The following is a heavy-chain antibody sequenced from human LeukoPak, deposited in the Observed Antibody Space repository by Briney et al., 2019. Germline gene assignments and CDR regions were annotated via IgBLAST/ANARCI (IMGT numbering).Heavy chain of an antibody. D-gene: IGHD6-19*01. J-gene: IGHJ4*02. Sequence: GGSLRLSCAASGFTFSSYDMHWVRQATGKGLEWVSAIGTAGDTYYPGSVKGRFTISRENAKNSLYLQMNSLRAEDTAVYYCAMAFIAVAGQVNWGQGTLVTVSS. CDR3: AMAFIAVAGQVN. CDR2: IGTAGDT. CDR1: GFTFSSYD. V-gene: IGHV3-13*01.